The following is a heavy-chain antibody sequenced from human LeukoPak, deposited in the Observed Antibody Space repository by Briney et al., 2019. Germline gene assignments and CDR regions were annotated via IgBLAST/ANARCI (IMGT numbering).Heavy chain of an antibody. CDR1: GFTFSDYY. CDR3: ARMNSSSWYSRLGYFDY. J-gene: IGHJ4*02. Sequence: QSGGSLRLSCAASGFTFSDYYMSWIRQAPGKGLVWVSRINSDGSSTSYADSVKGRFTISRDNAKNTLYLQMNSLRAEDTAVYYCARMNSSSWYSRLGYFDYWGQGTLVTVSS. CDR2: INSDGSST. D-gene: IGHD6-13*01. V-gene: IGHV3-74*01.